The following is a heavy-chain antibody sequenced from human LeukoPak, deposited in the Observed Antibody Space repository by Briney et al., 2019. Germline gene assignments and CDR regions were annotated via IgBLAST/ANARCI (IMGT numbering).Heavy chain of an antibody. V-gene: IGHV4-59*01. Sequence: PSETLSLTCTDSGGSISSYYWSWIRQPPGQGLEWIGYIYYSGRTNYNPSLKSRVTISVDTSKIQFSLKLSSVTTADTAVYYCARDSGPLVIPSFFDYWGQGTLVTVSS. CDR1: GGSISSYY. D-gene: IGHD3-10*01. J-gene: IGHJ4*02. CDR2: IYYSGRT. CDR3: ARDSGPLVIPSFFDY.